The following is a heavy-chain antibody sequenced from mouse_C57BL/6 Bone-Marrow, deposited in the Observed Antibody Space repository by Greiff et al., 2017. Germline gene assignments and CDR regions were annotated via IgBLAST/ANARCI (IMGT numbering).Heavy chain of an antibody. CDR2: IYPRSGNT. D-gene: IGHD1-1*01. CDR3: ARWGPLRFLFAY. CDR1: GYTFTSYG. J-gene: IGHJ3*01. V-gene: IGHV1-81*01. Sequence: VQLQQSGAELARPGASVKLSCKASGYTFTSYGISWVKQRTGQGLEWIGEIYPRSGNTYYNAKFKGKATLTADKSSSPAYMELRSLTSEDSAVYFCARWGPLRFLFAYWGQGTLVTVSA.